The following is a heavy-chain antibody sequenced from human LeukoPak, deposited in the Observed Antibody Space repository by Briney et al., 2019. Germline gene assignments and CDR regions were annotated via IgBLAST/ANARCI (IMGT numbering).Heavy chain of an antibody. CDR2: ISNSGNTI. V-gene: IGHV3-48*04. Sequence: GGSLRLSCAASGFTFSSYSMNWVRQAPGKGLEWVSYISNSGNTIDYADSVKGRFTISRDNAKNSLYLQMDSLRAEDTAVYYCSRLRGYSYGYADYWGQGILVTVSS. J-gene: IGHJ4*02. CDR3: SRLRGYSYGYADY. CDR1: GFTFSSYS. D-gene: IGHD5-18*01.